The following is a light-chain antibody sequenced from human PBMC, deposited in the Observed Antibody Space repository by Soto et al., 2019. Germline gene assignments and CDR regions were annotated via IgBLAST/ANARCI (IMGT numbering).Light chain of an antibody. J-gene: IGKJ1*01. V-gene: IGKV3-11*01. Sequence: EVVMTQSPATLSVSPGERATLSCRASQSVSNTYLAWYQQKPGQAPRLLIYDAANRATGIPARFSGSGSGTDFTLTISSLEPEDFAVYYCQQRTNSWTFGQGTKVDIK. CDR2: DAA. CDR3: QQRTNSWT. CDR1: QSVSNTY.